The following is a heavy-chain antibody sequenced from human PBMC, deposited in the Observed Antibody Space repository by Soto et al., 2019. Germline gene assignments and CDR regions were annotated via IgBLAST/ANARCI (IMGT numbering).Heavy chain of an antibody. CDR1: GYTFTGYY. CDR2: INPNSGGT. CDR3: ARDRGGGSYQYYFDY. J-gene: IGHJ4*02. Sequence: ASVKVSCKASGYTFTGYYMHWVRQAPGQGLEWMGWINPNSGGTNYAQKFQGWVTMTRDTSISTAYMELSRLRSDDTAVYYCARDRGGGSYQYYFDYWGQGTLVTVSS. D-gene: IGHD1-26*01. V-gene: IGHV1-2*04.